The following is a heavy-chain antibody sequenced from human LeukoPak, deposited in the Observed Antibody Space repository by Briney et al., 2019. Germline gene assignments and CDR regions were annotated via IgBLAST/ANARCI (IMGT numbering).Heavy chain of an antibody. Sequence: PGGSLRLSCAASGFTFSSYEMNWVRQAPGKGLEWVSYISSSGNTIFYTYSVKGRFTISRDNAKNSLSLQMNSLRAEDTAVYYCARETVTGDFDYWGQGTLVTVSS. V-gene: IGHV3-48*03. J-gene: IGHJ4*02. D-gene: IGHD5-18*01. CDR1: GFTFSSYE. CDR2: ISSSGNTI. CDR3: ARETVTGDFDY.